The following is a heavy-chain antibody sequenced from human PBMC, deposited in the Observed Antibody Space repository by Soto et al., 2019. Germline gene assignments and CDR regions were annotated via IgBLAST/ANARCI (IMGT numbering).Heavy chain of an antibody. CDR3: ARGGQYPTDFDY. V-gene: IGHV4-30-2*01. J-gene: IGHJ4*02. D-gene: IGHD3-10*01. Sequence: PSETLSLTCAVSGGSISSGGYSWSWIRQPPGKGLEWIGYIYHSGSTYYNPSLKSRVTISVDRSKNQFSLKLSSVTAADTAVYYCARGGQYPTDFDYWGQGTLVTVSS. CDR1: GGSISSGGYS. CDR2: IYHSGST.